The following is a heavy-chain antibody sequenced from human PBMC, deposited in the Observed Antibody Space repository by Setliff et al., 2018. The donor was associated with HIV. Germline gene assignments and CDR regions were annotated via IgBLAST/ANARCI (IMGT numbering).Heavy chain of an antibody. D-gene: IGHD3-22*01. CDR3: ARDYYDSSGYIFFPGLPDY. Sequence: SVKVSCKASGGPFSSYAISWVRQAPGQGLERMGGIIPILGIANYAQKFQGRVTITADKSTSTAYMELSSLRSEDTAVYYCARDYYDSSGYIFFPGLPDYWGQGTLVTVSS. CDR2: IIPILGIA. V-gene: IGHV1-69*10. CDR1: GGPFSSYA. J-gene: IGHJ4*02.